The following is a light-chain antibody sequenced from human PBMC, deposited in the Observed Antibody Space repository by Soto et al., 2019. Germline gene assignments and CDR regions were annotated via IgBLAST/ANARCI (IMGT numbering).Light chain of an antibody. CDR2: DAS. CDR3: QQRTNWPLT. V-gene: IGKV3-11*01. CDR1: QSVSSN. Sequence: EIVSAQSPATLSLSPGERATLSCRASQSVSSNLGWYQQKPGQAPRLLIYDASNRATGIPARFSGSGSGTDFTLTISSLEPEDFAVYYCQQRTNWPLTFGGGTK. J-gene: IGKJ4*01.